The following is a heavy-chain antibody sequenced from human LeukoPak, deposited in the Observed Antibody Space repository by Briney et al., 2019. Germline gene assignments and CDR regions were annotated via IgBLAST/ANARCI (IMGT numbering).Heavy chain of an antibody. V-gene: IGHV1-46*01. CDR1: GGTFSSYA. CDR2: INPSGGST. J-gene: IGHJ6*02. Sequence: ASVKVSCKASGGTFSSYAISWVRQAPGQGLEWMGIINPSGGSTSYAQKFQGRVTMTRDTSMSTVYMELSSLRSEDTAVYYCARVPNTAMVPMTYYYYGMDVWGQGTTVTVSS. CDR3: ARVPNTAMVPMTYYYYGMDV. D-gene: IGHD5-18*01.